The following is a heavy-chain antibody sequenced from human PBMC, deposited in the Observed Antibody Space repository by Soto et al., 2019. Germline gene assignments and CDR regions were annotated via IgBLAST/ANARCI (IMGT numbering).Heavy chain of an antibody. J-gene: IGHJ3*02. CDR1: GYRFTSYW. D-gene: IGHD3-10*01. CDR2: IYPGDSDP. CDR3: ARRRGGGDAFDI. V-gene: IGHV5-51*01. Sequence: GESLKISCKGSGYRFTSYWLGWGRQRPGKGPGGMGIIYPGDSDPRYSPSFQGQVTISADRSISTADLQWSSLKASDTAMYYCARRRGGGDAFDIWGQGTMVTVSS.